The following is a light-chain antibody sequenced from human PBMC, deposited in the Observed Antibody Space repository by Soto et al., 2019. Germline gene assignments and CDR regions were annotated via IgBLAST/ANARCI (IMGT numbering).Light chain of an antibody. CDR1: SGSVSTSYY. CDR3: VLYMGSGVWV. CDR2: STN. V-gene: IGLV8-61*01. Sequence: QTVVTQDPSFSVSPGRTVTLTCGLSSGSVSTSYYPSWYQQTPCQAPRTLIYSTNTRSSGVPDRFSGSILGNKAALTITGAQADDESDYYCVLYMGSGVWVFGGGTKLTVL. J-gene: IGLJ3*02.